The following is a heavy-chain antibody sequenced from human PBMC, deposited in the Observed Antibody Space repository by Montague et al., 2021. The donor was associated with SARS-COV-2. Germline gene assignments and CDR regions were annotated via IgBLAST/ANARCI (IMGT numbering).Heavy chain of an antibody. Sequence: SLRLSCAASGFIYDDYAMHWVRQAPGKGLEWVSGINWNSGTRAYADSVKGRFTISRDNAVRSLYVEMTRLRDEDTATYYCATDLFAFRRSEGRDYWGQGTLVTVSS. V-gene: IGHV3-9*01. CDR1: GFIYDDYA. CDR2: INWNSGTR. J-gene: IGHJ4*02. CDR3: ATDLFAFRRSEGRDY. D-gene: IGHD3-3*02.